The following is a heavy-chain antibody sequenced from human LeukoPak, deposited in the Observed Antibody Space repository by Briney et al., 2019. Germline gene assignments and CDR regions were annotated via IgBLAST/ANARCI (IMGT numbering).Heavy chain of an antibody. V-gene: IGHV3-74*03. CDR3: VRVVVGGTRTFDI. D-gene: IGHD4-23*01. J-gene: IGHJ3*02. CDR1: GFRFTNYW. CDR2: VLSDGSRI. Sequence: PGGSLRLSCVGSGFRFTNYWMHWVRPAPGKGLVWVSRVLSDGSRITYADSVKGRFTISRDNAKNTLYLQMDSLRAEDTAVYYCVRVVVGGTRTFDIWGQGTAVTVSS.